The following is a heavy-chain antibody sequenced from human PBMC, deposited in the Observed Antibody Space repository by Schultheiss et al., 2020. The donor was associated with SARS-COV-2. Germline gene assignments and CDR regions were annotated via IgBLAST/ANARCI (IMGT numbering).Heavy chain of an antibody. J-gene: IGHJ4*02. Sequence: ASVKVSCKASGYTFTSYGISWVRQAPGQGLEWMGWISAYNGNTNYAQKLQGRVTMTTDTSTSTAYMELRSLRSDDTAVYYCAREGSYSGSTKGFDYWGQGTLVTVSS. CDR3: AREGSYSGSTKGFDY. CDR1: GYTFTSYG. D-gene: IGHD1-26*01. CDR2: ISAYNGNT. V-gene: IGHV1-18*01.